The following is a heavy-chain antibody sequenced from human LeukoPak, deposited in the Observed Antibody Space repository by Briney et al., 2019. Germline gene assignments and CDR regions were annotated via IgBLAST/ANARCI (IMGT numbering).Heavy chain of an antibody. CDR2: ISYGGSNK. CDR1: GFTFSSYG. Sequence: PGGSLRLSCAASGFTFSSYGMHWVRQAPGKGLEWVAFISYGGSNKYYASSVKGRFTISRDNSKHTLSLQVHSLRPADTAVYYCAKDRPLPLVLRYFDWSAGRPRDFHYWRQGPLVSVFS. CDR3: AKDRPLPLVLRYFDWSAGRPRDFHY. V-gene: IGHV3-30*18. D-gene: IGHD3-9*01. J-gene: IGHJ4*02.